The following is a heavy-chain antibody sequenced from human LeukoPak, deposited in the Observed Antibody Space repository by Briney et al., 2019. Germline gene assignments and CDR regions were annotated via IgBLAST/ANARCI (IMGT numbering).Heavy chain of an antibody. Sequence: PSETLSLTCAVYGGSFSGYYWSWIRQPPGKELEWIGEINHSGSTNYNPSLKSRVTISVDTSKNQFSLKLSSVTAADTAVYYCARGWGRSTTFWDYWGQGTLVTVSS. CDR3: ARGWGRSTTFWDY. V-gene: IGHV4-34*01. J-gene: IGHJ4*02. CDR2: INHSGST. CDR1: GGSFSGYY. D-gene: IGHD2-2*01.